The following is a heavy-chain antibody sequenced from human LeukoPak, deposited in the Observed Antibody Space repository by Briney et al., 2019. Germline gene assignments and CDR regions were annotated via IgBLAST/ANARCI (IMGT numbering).Heavy chain of an antibody. Sequence: GGSLRLSCAASGFTFSSYAMRWVRQAPGKGLEWVAVISYDGSNKYYADSVKGRFTISRDNSKNTLYLQMNSLRAEDTAVYYCARNTVAGTDYWGQGTLVTVSS. J-gene: IGHJ4*02. CDR3: ARNTVAGTDY. CDR1: GFTFSSYA. CDR2: ISYDGSNK. V-gene: IGHV3-30-3*01. D-gene: IGHD6-19*01.